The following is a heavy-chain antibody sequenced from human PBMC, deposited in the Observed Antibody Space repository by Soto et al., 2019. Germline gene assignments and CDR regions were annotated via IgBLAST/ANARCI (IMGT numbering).Heavy chain of an antibody. CDR2: INHTGGT. CDR1: GGSVNGYY. D-gene: IGHD3-3*01. CDR3: ATRITVFGLLIPPFDP. J-gene: IGHJ5*02. Sequence: QVDLQQWGAGLLKPSETLSLTCAVYGGSVNGYYWNWIRQPPGKGLEWIGEINHTGGTHYNPSPKSRVTISVDTSKNQYSLRLSSVTAADTAIYFCATRITVFGLLIPPFDPWGQGTQVTVSS. V-gene: IGHV4-34*02.